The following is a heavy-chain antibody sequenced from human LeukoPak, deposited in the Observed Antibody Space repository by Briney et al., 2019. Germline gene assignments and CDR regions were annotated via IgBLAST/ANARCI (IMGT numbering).Heavy chain of an antibody. V-gene: IGHV3-13*01. D-gene: IGHD1-1*01. CDR1: GFTFSSFD. CDR3: ARGPPRGKYYYMDV. J-gene: IGHJ6*03. CDR2: IWAAMDT. Sequence: PGGSLRLSCAASGFTFSSFDMHWVRQPTGQGLEWGSTIWAAMDTDYPASVEGRFTLSRDKANNSLYLQTNSLPAGDTAVYYCARGPPRGKYYYMDVWGKGTTVTVSS.